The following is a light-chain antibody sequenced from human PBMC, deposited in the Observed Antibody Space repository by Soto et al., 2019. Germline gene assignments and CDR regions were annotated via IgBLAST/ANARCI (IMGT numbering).Light chain of an antibody. Sequence: EVVTAPSPLSLPVMVGQPASFSCRSRQSLETSDGDTYLNWFHQRPGQSPRRLIYEVSKRDSGVPGRFSGSGSGTDFTLKITRVEAEDVGVYYCMQSTHWPRTFGQGTKVDI. CDR3: MQSTHWPRT. V-gene: IGKV2-30*01. CDR2: EVS. CDR1: QSLETSDGDTY. J-gene: IGKJ1*01.